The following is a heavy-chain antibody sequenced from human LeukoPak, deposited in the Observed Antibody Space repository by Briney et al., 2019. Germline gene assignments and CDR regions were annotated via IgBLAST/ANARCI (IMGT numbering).Heavy chain of an antibody. CDR2: MNPNSGNT. CDR3: ARVTTVKNGYVY. CDR1: GYTFTSYD. Sequence: ASVKVSCKASGYTFTSYDINWVRQATGQGLEWMGWMNPNSGNTGYAQKFQGRVTMTRNTSTSAAYMELSSLRSEDTALYYCARVTTVKNGYVYWGQGTLVTVSS. J-gene: IGHJ4*02. V-gene: IGHV1-8*01. D-gene: IGHD4-17*01.